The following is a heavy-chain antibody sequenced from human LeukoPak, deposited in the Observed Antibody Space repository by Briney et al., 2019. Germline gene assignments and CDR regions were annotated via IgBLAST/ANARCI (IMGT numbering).Heavy chain of an antibody. D-gene: IGHD5-18*01. J-gene: IGHJ4*02. CDR3: ARGKVKARGYFPFDY. V-gene: IGHV4-34*01. CDR2: INPRGST. Sequence: PSETLSLTCAVYGGSLSDHYWSWFRQPPGKGLEWIGEINPRGSTIYNPSLKSRVTISVDTSKNQFSLKLSSVTAADTAVYYCARGKVKARGYFPFDYWGQGTLVTVSS. CDR1: GGSLSDHY.